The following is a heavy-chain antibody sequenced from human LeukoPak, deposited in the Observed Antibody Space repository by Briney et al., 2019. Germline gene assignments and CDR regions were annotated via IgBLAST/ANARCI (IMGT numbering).Heavy chain of an antibody. D-gene: IGHD2-2*01. CDR3: ARGVPAADFDY. Sequence: SETLSLTCTVSGGSISSSSYYWGWIRQPPGKGLEWIGSIYYSGSTYHNPSLKSRVTISVDTSKNQFSLKLSSVTAADTAVYYCARGVPAADFDYWGQGTLVTVSS. V-gene: IGHV4-39*01. CDR2: IYYSGST. J-gene: IGHJ4*02. CDR1: GGSISSSSYY.